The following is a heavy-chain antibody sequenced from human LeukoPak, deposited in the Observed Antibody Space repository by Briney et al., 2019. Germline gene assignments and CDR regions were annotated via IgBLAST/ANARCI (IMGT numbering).Heavy chain of an antibody. V-gene: IGHV1-69*06. CDR3: ARDWMGPAAKYYFDY. J-gene: IGHJ4*02. Sequence: SVKVSCKASGGTFSSYAISWVRQAPGQGLEWMGGIIPIFGTANYAQKFQGRVTITADKSTSTAYMELSSLRSEDTAVYYCARDWMGPAAKYYFDYWGQGTLVTVSS. CDR2: IIPIFGTA. CDR1: GGTFSSYA. D-gene: IGHD2-2*01.